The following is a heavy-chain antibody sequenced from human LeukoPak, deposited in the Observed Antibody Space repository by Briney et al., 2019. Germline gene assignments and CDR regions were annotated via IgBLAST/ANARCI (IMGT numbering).Heavy chain of an antibody. CDR1: GYTFTSYG. Sequence: GASVKVSCKASGYTFTSYGISWVRQAPGQGLEWMGWISAYNGNTNYAQKLQGRVTMTTDASTSTAYMELRSLRSDDTAVYYCAVIAVAGSAAFDIWGQGTMVTVSS. J-gene: IGHJ3*02. V-gene: IGHV1-18*01. CDR2: ISAYNGNT. D-gene: IGHD6-19*01. CDR3: AVIAVAGSAAFDI.